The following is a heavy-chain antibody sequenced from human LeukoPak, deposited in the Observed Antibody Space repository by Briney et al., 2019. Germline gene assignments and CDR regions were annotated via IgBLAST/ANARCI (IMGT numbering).Heavy chain of an antibody. Sequence: GGSLRLSCAASGFTFSSYTMHWVRQAPGKGLEWVSLISWDGGSTYYADSVKGRFTISRDNSKNSLYLQMNSLRTEDTALYYCAKWGFGIAAADRDYYFDYWGQGTLVTVSS. J-gene: IGHJ4*02. D-gene: IGHD6-13*01. CDR1: GFTFSSYT. CDR2: ISWDGGST. V-gene: IGHV3-43*01. CDR3: AKWGFGIAAADRDYYFDY.